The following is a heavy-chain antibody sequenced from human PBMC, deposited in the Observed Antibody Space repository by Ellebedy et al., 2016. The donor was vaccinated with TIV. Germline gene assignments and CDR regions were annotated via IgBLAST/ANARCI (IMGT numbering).Heavy chain of an antibody. CDR1: GFTFSGHA. CDR3: VKLDSSGFYYGRLDY. CDR2: IIDGGDST. V-gene: IGHV3-23*01. J-gene: IGHJ4*02. D-gene: IGHD3-22*01. Sequence: GESLKISCAASGFTFSGHAMSWVRQTPGKGLEWVSGIIDGGDSTHYVDSVKGRFTISRDNSKKTLYLQMNSLIAEDTAVYYCVKLDSSGFYYGRLDYWGQGTLVTVSS.